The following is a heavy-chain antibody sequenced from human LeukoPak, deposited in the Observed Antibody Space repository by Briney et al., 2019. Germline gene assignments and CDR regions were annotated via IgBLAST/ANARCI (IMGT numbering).Heavy chain of an antibody. Sequence: ASVKVSCKASGYTFTSYGISWVRQAPGQGLEWMGWISAYNGNTNYARKLQGRVTMTRDTSTSTVYMELSSLRSEDTAVYYCARGRRDTIFGVVIPFDYWGQGTLVTVSS. J-gene: IGHJ4*02. D-gene: IGHD3-3*01. CDR2: ISAYNGNT. CDR1: GYTFTSYG. V-gene: IGHV1-18*01. CDR3: ARGRRDTIFGVVIPFDY.